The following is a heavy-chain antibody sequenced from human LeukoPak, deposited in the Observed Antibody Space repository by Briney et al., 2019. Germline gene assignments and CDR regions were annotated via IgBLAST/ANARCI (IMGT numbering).Heavy chain of an antibody. CDR3: ARHVYYGPNYYYYYYMDV. CDR1: GGSFSGYY. V-gene: IGHV4-34*01. CDR2: INHSGST. Sequence: PSETLSLTCAVYGGSFSGYYWSWIRQPPGKGLEWIGEINHSGSTNYNPSLKSRVTISVDTSKNQFSLKLSSVTAADTAVYYCARHVYYGPNYYYYYYMDVWGKGTTVTISS. J-gene: IGHJ6*03. D-gene: IGHD3-10*01.